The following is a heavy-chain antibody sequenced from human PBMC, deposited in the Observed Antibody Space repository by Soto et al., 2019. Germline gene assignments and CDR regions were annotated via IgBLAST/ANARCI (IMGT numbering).Heavy chain of an antibody. D-gene: IGHD3-16*01. J-gene: IGHJ6*02. Sequence: SVKVSCKASGGTFSSYTISWVRQAPGQGLEWMGRIIPILGIANYAQKFQGRVTITADKSTSTAYMELSSLRSEDTVVYYCARVGEAGPYYYGMDVWGQGTTVTVSS. CDR3: ARVGEAGPYYYGMDV. CDR1: GGTFSSYT. CDR2: IIPILGIA. V-gene: IGHV1-69*02.